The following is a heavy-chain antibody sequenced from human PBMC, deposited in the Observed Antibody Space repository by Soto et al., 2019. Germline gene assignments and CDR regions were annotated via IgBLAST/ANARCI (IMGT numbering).Heavy chain of an antibody. CDR1: GGSISSGGYY. CDR2: IYYSGST. V-gene: IGHV4-31*03. Sequence: ASETLSLTCTVSGGSISSGGYYWSWIRQHPGKGLEWIGYIYYSGSTYYNPSLKSRVTISVDTSKNQFSLKLSSVTAADTAVYYCAIYDSSGSRGFQHWGQGTLVTVPQ. D-gene: IGHD3-22*01. J-gene: IGHJ1*01. CDR3: AIYDSSGSRGFQH.